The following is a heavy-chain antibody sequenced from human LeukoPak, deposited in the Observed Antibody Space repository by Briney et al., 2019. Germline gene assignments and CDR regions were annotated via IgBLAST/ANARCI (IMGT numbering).Heavy chain of an antibody. CDR2: ISYDGSNK. J-gene: IGHJ4*02. CDR1: GFTFSSYG. Sequence: AGGSLRLSCAASGFTFSSYGMHWVRQAPGKGLEWVAVISYDGSNKYYADSVKGRFTVSRDNSKNTLYLQMNSLRAEDTAVYYWAKARYFDWLFIDYWGQGTLVTDSS. D-gene: IGHD3-9*01. CDR3: AKARYFDWLFIDY. V-gene: IGHV3-30*18.